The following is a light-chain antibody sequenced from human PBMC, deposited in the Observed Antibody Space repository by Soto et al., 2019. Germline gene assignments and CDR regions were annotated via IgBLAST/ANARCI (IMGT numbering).Light chain of an antibody. J-gene: IGLJ1*01. CDR1: SSNIGSNY. V-gene: IGLV1-47*02. CDR2: SNN. Sequence: ALTQPPSASGTPGQRVTISCSGSSSNIGSNYVYWYQQLPGTAPKLLIYSNNQRPSGVPDRFSGSKSGTSASLAISGLRSEDEADYYCAAWDDSLSGLYVFGTGTKVTVL. CDR3: AAWDDSLSGLYV.